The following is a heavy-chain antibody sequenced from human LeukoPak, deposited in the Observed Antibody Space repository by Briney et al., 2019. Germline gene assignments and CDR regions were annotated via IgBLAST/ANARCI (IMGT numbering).Heavy chain of an antibody. D-gene: IGHD3-22*01. V-gene: IGHV3-48*03. CDR3: ARGSMIEVWNAFDI. CDR2: ISSSGSTI. J-gene: IGHJ3*02. CDR1: GFTFSSYE. Sequence: DPGGSLRLSCAASGFTFSSYEMNWVRQAPGKGLEWVSYISSSGSTIYYADSVKGRFTISRDNAKNSLYLQMNSLRAEDTAVYYCARGSMIEVWNAFDIWGQGTMVTVSS.